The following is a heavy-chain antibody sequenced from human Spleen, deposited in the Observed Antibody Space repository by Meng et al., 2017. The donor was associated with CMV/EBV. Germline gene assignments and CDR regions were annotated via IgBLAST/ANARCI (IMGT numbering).Heavy chain of an antibody. V-gene: IGHV1-69*05. CDR1: GGTLRSYG. CDR3: ARGPPVAAVAFDI. D-gene: IGHD6-19*01. Sequence: SVKVSCKASGGTLRSYGISWVRQAPGQGLEWMGGIIPMFGTANYAQKFQGRVTMTTDTSTSTAYMDLRSLRPDDTAVYYCARGPPVAAVAFDIWGQGAMVTVSS. CDR2: IIPMFGTA. J-gene: IGHJ3*02.